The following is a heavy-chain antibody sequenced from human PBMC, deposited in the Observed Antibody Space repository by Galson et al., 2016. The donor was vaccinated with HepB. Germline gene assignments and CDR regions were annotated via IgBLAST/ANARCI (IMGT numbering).Heavy chain of an antibody. J-gene: IGHJ6*04. Sequence: SLRLSCAASGFTFNNYGMTWVRQAPGKGLEVVSSISPSGDSRDYADSVKGRFTISRDNSKNTLSLQMNSLRVEDTAVYYCVQGSTAPAVWGKGTTVTVSS. D-gene: IGHD1-26*01. CDR3: VQGSTAPAV. V-gene: IGHV3-23*01. CDR2: ISPSGDSR. CDR1: GFTFNNYG.